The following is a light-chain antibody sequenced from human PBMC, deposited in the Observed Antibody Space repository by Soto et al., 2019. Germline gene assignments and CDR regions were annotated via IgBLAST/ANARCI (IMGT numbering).Light chain of an antibody. CDR3: QSYDSTSVV. Sequence: NFMLTQPHSVSESPGKTVTISCTRSSGSIASNYVQWYQQRPGSVPTTLIYEDDQRPSGVPDRFSGSIDSSSNSASLIISGLKTEDEPDYYCQSYDSTSVVFGEGTKLTVL. CDR2: EDD. V-gene: IGLV6-57*04. CDR1: SGSIASNY. J-gene: IGLJ2*01.